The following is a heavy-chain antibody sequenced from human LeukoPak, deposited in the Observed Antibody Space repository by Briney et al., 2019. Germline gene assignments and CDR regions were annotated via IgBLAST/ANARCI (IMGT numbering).Heavy chain of an antibody. J-gene: IGHJ4*02. CDR1: GGSISSYY. D-gene: IGHD4-17*01. CDR3: ARDDYGETLGL. Sequence: SETLSLTCTVSGGSISSYYWSWIRQPPGKGLEWIGYIYYSGSTNYNPSLKSRVTISVDTSKNQFSLKLSSVTAADTAVYYCARDDYGETLGLWGQGTLVTDSS. CDR2: IYYSGST. V-gene: IGHV4-59*01.